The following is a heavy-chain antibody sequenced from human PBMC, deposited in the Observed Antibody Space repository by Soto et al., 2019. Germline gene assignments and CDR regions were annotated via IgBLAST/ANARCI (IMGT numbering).Heavy chain of an antibody. V-gene: IGHV1-69*13. Sequence: ASVKVSCKASGGTFSSYAISWVRQAPGQGLEWMGGIIPIFGTANYAQKFQGRVTITADESTSTAYMELSSLRSEDTAVYYCASWEIVVVTSPYFQHWGQGTLVTVSS. J-gene: IGHJ1*01. D-gene: IGHD3-22*01. CDR1: GGTFSSYA. CDR3: ASWEIVVVTSPYFQH. CDR2: IIPIFGTA.